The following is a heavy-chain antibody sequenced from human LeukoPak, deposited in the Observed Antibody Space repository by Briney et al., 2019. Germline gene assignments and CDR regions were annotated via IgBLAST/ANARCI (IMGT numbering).Heavy chain of an antibody. J-gene: IGHJ6*03. Sequence: SETLSLTCTVSGGSISSSSYYWGWIRQPPGKGLEWIGSIYYSGSTNYNPSLKSRVTISVDTSKNQFSLKLSSVTAADTAVYYCARGEAVAVKYYYYYYMDVRGKGTTVTVSS. CDR1: GGSISSSSYY. CDR2: IYYSGST. CDR3: ARGEAVAVKYYYYYYMDV. V-gene: IGHV4-39*07. D-gene: IGHD6-19*01.